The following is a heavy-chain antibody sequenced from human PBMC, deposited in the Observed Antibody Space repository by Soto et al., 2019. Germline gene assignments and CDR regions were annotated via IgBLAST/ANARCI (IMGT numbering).Heavy chain of an antibody. CDR3: AREKILDGSGRRHYYGMDV. J-gene: IGHJ6*02. V-gene: IGHV1-46*01. CDR1: GYTFLIYF. D-gene: IGHD3-10*01. CDR2: INPGSGTT. Sequence: QEQLLQSGAEVKKPGASVTVSCKASGYTFLIYFVHWVRQAPGQGLEWMGIINPGSGTTTYSQQFQGRVIMTSDTSTNTVHMAMTSLTSEDTAVYFCAREKILDGSGRRHYYGMDVWGQGTAVSVS.